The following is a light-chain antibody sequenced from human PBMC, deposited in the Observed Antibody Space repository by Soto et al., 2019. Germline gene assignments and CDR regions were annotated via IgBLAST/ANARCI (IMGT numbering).Light chain of an antibody. CDR3: HKYNSALLT. V-gene: IGKV1-27*01. J-gene: IGKJ5*01. CDR2: AAS. Sequence: DIQMTQSPSSLSASVGDRVTITCRASQGIYNYLAWYQQKPVKAPKRLIYAASTLEAGVPSRFSGSGSGTDFTLTISSLQPEDVATYYGHKYNSALLTFGQGTRLEIK. CDR1: QGIYNY.